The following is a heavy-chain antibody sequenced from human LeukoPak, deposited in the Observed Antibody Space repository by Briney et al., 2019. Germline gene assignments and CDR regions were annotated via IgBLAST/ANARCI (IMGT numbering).Heavy chain of an antibody. CDR3: AKEDAAGYFDY. V-gene: IGHV3-33*06. CDR2: IRSDGSDK. CDR1: GFTFSNYG. Sequence: PGKSLRLSCAASGFTFSNYGMRWVRQAPGKGLEWVALIRSDGSDKYYADSVRGRFTISRDNSKNTLYVQINSLRAEDTAVYYCAKEDAAGYFDYWGQGTLLTVSS. J-gene: IGHJ4*02. D-gene: IGHD3-10*01.